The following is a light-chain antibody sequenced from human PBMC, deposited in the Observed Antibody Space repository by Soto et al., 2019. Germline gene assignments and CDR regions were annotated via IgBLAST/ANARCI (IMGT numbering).Light chain of an antibody. V-gene: IGKV3-15*01. CDR1: QSISSN. Sequence: EIVMTQSPATLSVSPGERATLSCRASQSISSNLAWYQQKPGQAPRLLMFRTSSRATGFPARFSGSGSGTEFNLTISSLQSEDFAVYYCQQYGSSLRTFGQGTKVDIK. J-gene: IGKJ1*01. CDR2: RTS. CDR3: QQYGSSLRT.